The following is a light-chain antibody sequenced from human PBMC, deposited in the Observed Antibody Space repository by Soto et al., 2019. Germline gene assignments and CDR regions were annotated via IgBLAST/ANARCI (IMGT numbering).Light chain of an antibody. CDR2: EVN. V-gene: IGLV2-8*01. J-gene: IGLJ1*01. Sequence: QSALTQPPSASGSPGQSVTISCTGTSSDVGGYNYVSWYQQHPGKAPKLTIYEVNKRPSGVPDRFSGSKSGNTASLTVSGLQAEDEADYYCSSYAGSDSYVFGTGTKLTVL. CDR1: SSDVGGYNY. CDR3: SSYAGSDSYV.